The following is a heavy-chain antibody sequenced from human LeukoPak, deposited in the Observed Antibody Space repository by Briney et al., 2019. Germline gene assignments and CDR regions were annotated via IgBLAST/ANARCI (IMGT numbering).Heavy chain of an antibody. D-gene: IGHD6-13*01. Sequence: GGSLRLSCAASGFTFSSFGMHWVRQAPGKGLEWVAVIWYDASNKYYADSVKGRFTISRDNSKNTLFLQMNSLRDDDTAVYYCVRGVGVSRFNYFDPWGQGTLVIVSP. CDR1: GFTFSSFG. V-gene: IGHV3-33*01. CDR3: VRGVGVSRFNYFDP. CDR2: IWYDASNK. J-gene: IGHJ5*02.